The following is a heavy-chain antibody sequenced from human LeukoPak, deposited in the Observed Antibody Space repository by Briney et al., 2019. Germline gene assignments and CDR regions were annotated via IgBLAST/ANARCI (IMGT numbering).Heavy chain of an antibody. CDR1: GGTFSSYA. CDR2: IIPIFGTA. V-gene: IGHV1-69*05. J-gene: IGHJ5*02. Sequence: SVKVSCKASGGTFSSYAISWVRQAPGQGLEWMGGIIPIFGTANYAQKFQGRVTITTDESTSTAYMELSSLRSEDTAVYYCARDSWGGTRPGIAAAGTGLGWFDPWGQGTLVTVSS. CDR3: ARDSWGGTRPGIAAAGTGLGWFDP. D-gene: IGHD6-13*01.